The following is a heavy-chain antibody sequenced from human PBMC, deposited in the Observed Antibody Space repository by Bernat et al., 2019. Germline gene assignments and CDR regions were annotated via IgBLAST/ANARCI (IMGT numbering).Heavy chain of an antibody. CDR3: ARLPTVGRVVPAALFDY. J-gene: IGHJ4*02. D-gene: IGHD2-2*01. V-gene: IGHV4-39*01. Sequence: QLQLQESGPGLVKPSETLSLTCTVSGGSISSSSYYWGWIRQPPGKGLGWIGSIYYSGSTYYNPSLKSRVTISVDTPKNQFSLKLSSVTAADTAVYYCARLPTVGRVVPAALFDYWGQGTLVTVSS. CDR2: IYYSGST. CDR1: GGSISSSSYY.